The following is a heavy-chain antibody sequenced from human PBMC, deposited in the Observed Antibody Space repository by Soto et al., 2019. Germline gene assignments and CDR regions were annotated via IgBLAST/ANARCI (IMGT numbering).Heavy chain of an antibody. J-gene: IGHJ5*02. Sequence: QVQLVQSGGEVKKPGASVKVSCKASGYTCTSYGISWVRQAPGQGLEWMGRISAYNGNTNHAQKLQGTVTMTTDTSTIAAYMELRSLRSDDTAVYYCTRMVGALGPWFDPWGQATLVTVSS. CDR2: ISAYNGNT. CDR3: TRMVGALGPWFDP. CDR1: GYTCTSYG. D-gene: IGHD1-26*01. V-gene: IGHV1-18*01.